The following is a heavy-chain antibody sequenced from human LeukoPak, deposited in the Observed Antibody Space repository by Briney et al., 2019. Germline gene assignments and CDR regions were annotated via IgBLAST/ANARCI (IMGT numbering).Heavy chain of an antibody. CDR1: GFNFSSYN. D-gene: IGHD5-24*01. Sequence: GGSLRLSCAASGFNFSSYNMNWVRQTPEKRLEWISHISVTSDVIYYTDSVKGRFTISRDNAKSTLPLQMNSLRAEDTAVYYCVRDNAYTFDYWGQGTLVTVSS. CDR3: VRDNAYTFDY. V-gene: IGHV3-48*04. CDR2: ISVTSDVI. J-gene: IGHJ4*01.